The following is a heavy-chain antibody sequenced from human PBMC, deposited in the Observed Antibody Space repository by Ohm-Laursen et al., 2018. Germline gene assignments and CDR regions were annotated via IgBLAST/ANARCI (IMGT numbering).Heavy chain of an antibody. D-gene: IGHD1-26*01. J-gene: IGHJ4*02. CDR1: GFTFDDYA. Sequence: SLRLSCAASGFTFDDYAMHWVRQAPGKGLEWVSGISWNSGSIGYADSVKGRFTISRDNAKNSLYLQMNSLRAEDTALYYCAKSVVGATTDGYDYWGQGTLVTVSS. V-gene: IGHV3-9*01. CDR2: ISWNSGSI. CDR3: AKSVVGATTDGYDY.